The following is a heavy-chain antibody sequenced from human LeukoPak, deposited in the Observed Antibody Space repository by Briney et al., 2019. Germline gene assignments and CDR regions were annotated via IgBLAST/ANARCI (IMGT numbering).Heavy chain of an antibody. D-gene: IGHD6-19*01. CDR1: GGSISSYY. J-gene: IGHJ3*02. Sequence: SETLSLTCTVSGGSISSYYWSWIRRPPGKGLEWIGYIYYSGSTNYNPSLKSRVTISVDTSKNQFSLKLSSVTAADTAVYYCARDGNGGWAQGAFDIWSQGTMVTVSS. CDR3: ARDGNGGWAQGAFDI. V-gene: IGHV4-59*12. CDR2: IYYSGST.